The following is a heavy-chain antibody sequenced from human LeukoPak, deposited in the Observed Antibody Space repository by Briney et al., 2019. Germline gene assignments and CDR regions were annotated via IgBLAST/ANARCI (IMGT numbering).Heavy chain of an antibody. CDR3: ARAGGWGAFDI. V-gene: IGHV4-59*08. Sequence: SETLSLTCTVSGGSISSYYWSWIRQPPGKGLEWIWYIYYSGSTNYNPSLKSRVTISVDTSKNQFSLKLSSVTAADTAVYYCARAGGWGAFDIWGQGTMVTVSS. CDR1: GGSISSYY. D-gene: IGHD6-19*01. CDR2: IYYSGST. J-gene: IGHJ3*02.